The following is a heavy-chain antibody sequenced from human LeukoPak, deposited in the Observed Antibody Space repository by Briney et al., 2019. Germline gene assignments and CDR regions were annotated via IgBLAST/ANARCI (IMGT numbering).Heavy chain of an antibody. CDR3: ASQYPTVVTHDY. D-gene: IGHD4-17*01. V-gene: IGHV4-59*12. CDR2: IYYSGST. Sequence: PSETLSLTCTVSGGSISSYYWSWIRQPPGKGLEWIGYIYYSGSTNYNPSLKSRVTISVDTSKNQFSLKLSSVTAADTAVYYCASQYPTVVTHDYWGQGTLVTVSS. J-gene: IGHJ4*02. CDR1: GGSISSYY.